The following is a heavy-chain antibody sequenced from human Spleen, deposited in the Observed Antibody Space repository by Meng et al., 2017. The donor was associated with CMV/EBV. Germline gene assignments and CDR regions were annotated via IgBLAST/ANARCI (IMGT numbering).Heavy chain of an antibody. CDR3: ARGAPEVFDP. CDR1: GFTFSNYW. CDR2: IKKDGSET. J-gene: IGHJ5*02. Sequence: GESLKISCAASGFTFSNYWMTWVRQAPGKGLEWVANIKKDGSETYYIDSVKGRFTISRDNAKNSLYLQMNSLRAEDTAVYYCARGAPEVFDPWGHGTLVTVSS. V-gene: IGHV3-7*01.